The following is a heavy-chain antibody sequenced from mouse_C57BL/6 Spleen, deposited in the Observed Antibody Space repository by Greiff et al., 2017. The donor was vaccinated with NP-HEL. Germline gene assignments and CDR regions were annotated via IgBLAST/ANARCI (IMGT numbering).Heavy chain of an antibody. CDR3: TGDGYYLFAY. D-gene: IGHD2-3*01. J-gene: IGHJ3*01. V-gene: IGHV1-15*01. Sequence: VKLMESGAELVRPGASVTLSCKASGYTFTDYEMHWVKQTPVHGLEWIGAIDPETGGTAYNQKFKGKAILTADKSSSTAYMELRSLTSEDSAVYYCTGDGYYLFAYWGQGTLVTVSA. CDR1: GYTFTDYE. CDR2: IDPETGGT.